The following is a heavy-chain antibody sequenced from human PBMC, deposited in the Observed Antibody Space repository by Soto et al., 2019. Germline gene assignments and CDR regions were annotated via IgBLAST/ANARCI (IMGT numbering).Heavy chain of an antibody. CDR2: ISGSGGST. CDR3: AKDLVSVAGRPIWSNYYYMDV. V-gene: IGHV3-23*01. J-gene: IGHJ6*03. CDR1: GFTFSSYA. Sequence: GGSLRLSCAASGFTFSSYAMSWVRQAPGKGLEWVSAISGSGGSTYYADSVKGRFTISRDNSKNTLYLQMNSLRAEDTAVYYCAKDLVSVAGRPIWSNYYYMDVWGKGTTVTVSS. D-gene: IGHD6-19*01.